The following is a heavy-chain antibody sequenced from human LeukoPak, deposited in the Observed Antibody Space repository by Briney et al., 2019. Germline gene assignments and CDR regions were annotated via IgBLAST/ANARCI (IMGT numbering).Heavy chain of an antibody. CDR2: IYYSGST. CDR1: GGSISSYY. CDR3: ARVRWSYYGSGSYFDY. V-gene: IGHV4-59*08. J-gene: IGHJ4*02. Sequence: PSETLSLTCTVSGGSISSYYWSWIRQPPGKGLEWIGYIYYSGSTNYNPSLKSRVTISVDTSKNQFSLKLSSVTAADTAVYYCARVRWSYYGSGSYFDYWGQGTLVTVSS. D-gene: IGHD3-10*01.